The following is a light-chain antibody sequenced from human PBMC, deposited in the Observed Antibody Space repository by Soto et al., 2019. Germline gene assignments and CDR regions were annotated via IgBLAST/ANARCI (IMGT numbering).Light chain of an antibody. CDR3: QQRSNWPPIT. CDR2: DAS. V-gene: IGKV3D-20*02. Sequence: EIVLTHSPGTLSLSAGERATLSCRAIQSVSSSYLAWYQQKPGQAPRLLIYDASNRATGIPARFSGSGSGTDFTLTISSLEPEDFAVYYCQQRSNWPPITFGQGTRLEIK. J-gene: IGKJ5*01. CDR1: QSVSSSY.